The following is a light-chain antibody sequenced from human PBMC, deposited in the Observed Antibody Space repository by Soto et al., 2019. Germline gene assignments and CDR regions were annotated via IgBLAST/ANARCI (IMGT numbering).Light chain of an antibody. Sequence: DIQMTQSPSSLPASVGDRVTITCRASQRISGYLNWYLQKPGKAPKLLIYAASRLQSGVPSRFSGSGSGTDFTLTISTLQPEDFATYYCQQSYSFPWAFGQGTKVDIK. J-gene: IGKJ1*01. CDR3: QQSYSFPWA. CDR2: AAS. CDR1: QRISGY. V-gene: IGKV1-39*01.